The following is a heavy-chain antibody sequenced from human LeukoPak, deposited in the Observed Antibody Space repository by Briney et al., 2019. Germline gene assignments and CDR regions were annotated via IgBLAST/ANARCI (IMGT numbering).Heavy chain of an antibody. V-gene: IGHV3-30*02. CDR3: AREVGATDY. Sequence: PGGSLRLSCAASGFTFSTYGMHWVRQAPGKGLEWVAFIRYDGNNKYYADSVKGRFTISRDNAKNSLYLQMNSLRAEDTALYYCAREVGATDYWGQGTLVTVSS. J-gene: IGHJ4*02. D-gene: IGHD1-26*01. CDR1: GFTFSTYG. CDR2: IRYDGNNK.